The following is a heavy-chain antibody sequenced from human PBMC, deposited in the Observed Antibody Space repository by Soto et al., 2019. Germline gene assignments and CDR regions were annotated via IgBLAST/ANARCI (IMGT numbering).Heavy chain of an antibody. CDR3: ARGRTRNNHGFGY. V-gene: IGHV4-34*01. CDR1: GGSFSGYY. D-gene: IGHD1-1*01. CDR2: INHSGST. J-gene: IGHJ4*02. Sequence: SETLSLTCAVYGGSFSGYYWSWIRQPPGKGLEWIGEINHSGSTNYNPSLKSRVTISVDTSKNQFSLKLSSVTAADTAVYYCARGRTRNNHGFGYWGQGTLVTVSS.